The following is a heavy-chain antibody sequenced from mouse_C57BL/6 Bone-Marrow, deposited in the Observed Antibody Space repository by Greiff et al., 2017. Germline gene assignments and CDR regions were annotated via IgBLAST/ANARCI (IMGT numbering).Heavy chain of an antibody. J-gene: IGHJ3*01. V-gene: IGHV1-81*01. CDR2: IYPRSGNT. CDR3: AVRQLRLPFAY. Sequence: QVQLQQSGAELARPGASVKLSCKASGYTFTSYGISWVKQRTGQGLEWIGEIYPRSGNTYYNEKFKGKATLTADKSSSTAYMELRSLTSEDSAVYVCAVRQLRLPFAYWGQGTLVTVSA. CDR1: GYTFTSYG. D-gene: IGHD3-2*02.